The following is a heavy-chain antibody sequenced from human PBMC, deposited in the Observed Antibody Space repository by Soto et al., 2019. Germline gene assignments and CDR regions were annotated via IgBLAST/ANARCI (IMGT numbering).Heavy chain of an antibody. CDR1: QFIFSDYD. D-gene: IGHD2-21*02. Sequence: EVQLVESGGGLVQPGGSLRLSCAASQFIFSDYDVSWVRQAPGKGLEWVSGITGSGAASYYADSVKGRFTTSRDNSKNTVYLQMNNLRAEDTAVYYCAKGSVVVAAKFDSWGQGTLVTVSS. V-gene: IGHV3-23*04. CDR3: AKGSVVVAAKFDS. J-gene: IGHJ4*02. CDR2: ITGSGAAS.